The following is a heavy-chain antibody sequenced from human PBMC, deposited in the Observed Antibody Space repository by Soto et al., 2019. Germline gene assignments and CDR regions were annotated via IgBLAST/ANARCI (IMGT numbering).Heavy chain of an antibody. CDR1: GFIVSNTY. V-gene: IGHV3-66*01. J-gene: IGHJ4*02. D-gene: IGHD1-26*01. CDR3: ARDGVGATVFFGYFDY. Sequence: GGFLRLSCAASGFIVSNTYMSWVRPAPGKGLEWVSFIYSGGSTFYADSVKGRFTVSRDNSKNTLYLQMNSLRAEDTAVYHCARDGVGATVFFGYFDYWGQGALVTVSS. CDR2: IYSGGST.